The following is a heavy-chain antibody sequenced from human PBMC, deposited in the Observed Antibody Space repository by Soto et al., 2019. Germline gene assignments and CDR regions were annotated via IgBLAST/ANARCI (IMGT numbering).Heavy chain of an antibody. V-gene: IGHV4-39*01. CDR3: ARHRGGPDIVVVEWFDP. D-gene: IGHD2-15*01. J-gene: IGHJ5*02. CDR2: IYYSGST. CDR1: GGSISSSSYY. Sequence: SETLSLTCTVSGGSISSSSYYWGWIRQPPGKGLEWIGSIYYSGSTYYNPSLKSRVTISVDTSKNQFSLKLSSVTAADTAVYYCARHRGGPDIVVVEWFDPWGQGTLVTVSS.